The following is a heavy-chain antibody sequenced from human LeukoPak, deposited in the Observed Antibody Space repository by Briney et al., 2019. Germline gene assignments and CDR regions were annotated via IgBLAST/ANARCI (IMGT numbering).Heavy chain of an antibody. CDR1: GFTFSSYG. CDR3: AKGGLRRGYYYYGMYV. D-gene: IGHD5-12*01. CDR2: ISYDGSNK. J-gene: IGHJ6*02. V-gene: IGHV3-30*18. Sequence: TGGSLRLSCAASGFTFSSYGMHWFREAPGKGLEWVAVISYDGSNKYYADSVKGRFTISRDNSKNTLYLQMNSLRAEDTAVYYCAKGGLRRGYYYYGMYVWGQGTTVTVSS.